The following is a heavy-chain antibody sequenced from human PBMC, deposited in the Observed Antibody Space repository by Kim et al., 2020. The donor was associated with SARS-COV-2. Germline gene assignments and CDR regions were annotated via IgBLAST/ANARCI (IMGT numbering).Heavy chain of an antibody. CDR1: GFTFSSYA. Sequence: GGSLRLSCAASGFTFSSYAMHWVRQAPGKGLEYVSAISSNGGSTYYANSVKGRFTISRDNSKNTLYLQMGSLRAEDMAVYYCAREGIAAADNTRGVLDYWGQGTLVTVSS. J-gene: IGHJ4*02. CDR2: ISSNGGST. CDR3: AREGIAAADNTRGVLDY. V-gene: IGHV3-64*01. D-gene: IGHD6-13*01.